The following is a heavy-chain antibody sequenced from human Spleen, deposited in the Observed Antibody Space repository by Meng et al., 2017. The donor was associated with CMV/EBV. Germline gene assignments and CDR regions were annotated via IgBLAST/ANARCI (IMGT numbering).Heavy chain of an antibody. CDR2: IIPMLGTV. V-gene: IGHV1-69*05. CDR3: ARGGGSGHNWFDP. Sequence: RASGDSFTNCAINWVRQAPGQGLQWMGGIIPMLGTVNYARKFQGRVAFTTDKSANTAHMELNSLTSGDTAVYYCARGGGSGHNWFDPWGQGTLVTVSS. CDR1: GDSFTNCA. D-gene: IGHD6-25*01. J-gene: IGHJ5*02.